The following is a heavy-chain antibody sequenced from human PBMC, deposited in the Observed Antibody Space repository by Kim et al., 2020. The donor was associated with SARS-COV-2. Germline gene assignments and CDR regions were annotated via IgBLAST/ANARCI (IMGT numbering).Heavy chain of an antibody. Sequence: ASVKVSCKAFGYTFSNHGISWVRQAPGEGLEWMGWISAYNGNTNYAEKLQGRVTMTTDTSTNTAYMELRSLRSDDTAVYYCAKTDPTYGGNFFDYWGQGT. CDR2: ISAYNGNT. V-gene: IGHV1-18*01. D-gene: IGHD4-17*01. CDR3: AKTDPTYGGNFFDY. CDR1: GYTFSNHG. J-gene: IGHJ4*02.